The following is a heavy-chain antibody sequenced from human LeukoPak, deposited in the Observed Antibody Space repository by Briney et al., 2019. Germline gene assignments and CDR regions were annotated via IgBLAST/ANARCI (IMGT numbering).Heavy chain of an antibody. D-gene: IGHD4-23*01. CDR3: AKTGYGGNPEFDY. CDR2: ISWDGGST. CDR1: GFTFDDYA. Sequence: GGSLRLSCAASGFTFDDYAMHWVRQAPGKGLEWVSLISWDGGSTYYADSVKGRFTISRDNSKNSLYLQMNSLRAEDTALYYCAKTGYGGNPEFDYWGPGTLVTVSS. J-gene: IGHJ4*02. V-gene: IGHV3-43D*04.